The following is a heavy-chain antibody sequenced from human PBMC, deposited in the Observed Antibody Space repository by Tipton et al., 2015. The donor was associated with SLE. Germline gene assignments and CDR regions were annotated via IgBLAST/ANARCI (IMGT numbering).Heavy chain of an antibody. CDR3: ARDRPHYYDSGNSGGSLDY. CDR2: ISSSGSGI. V-gene: IGHV3-11*04. CDR1: GFTFSDYY. Sequence: GSLRLSCAASGFTFSDYYMSWIRQAPGKGLEWVSYISSSGSGIYYADSVKGRFTISRVNAKNSLYLQMNSLRAEDTAVYYCARDRPHYYDSGNSGGSLDYWGQGTLVTVSS. D-gene: IGHD3-22*01. J-gene: IGHJ4*02.